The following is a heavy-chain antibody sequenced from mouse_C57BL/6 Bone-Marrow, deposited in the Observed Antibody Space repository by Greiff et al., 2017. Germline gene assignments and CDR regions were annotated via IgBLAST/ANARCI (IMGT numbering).Heavy chain of an antibody. CDR3: ARYLTTVVAPKNYAMDY. CDR2: IYPRSGNT. CDR1: GYTFTSYG. V-gene: IGHV1-81*01. D-gene: IGHD1-1*01. J-gene: IGHJ4*01. Sequence: QVQLQQSGAELARPGASVKLSCKASGYTFTSYGISWVKQRPGQGLEWIGEIYPRSGNTYYNEKFKGKATLTADKSSSTAYMEPRSLTSEDSAVYVCARYLTTVVAPKNYAMDYWGQGTSVTVAS.